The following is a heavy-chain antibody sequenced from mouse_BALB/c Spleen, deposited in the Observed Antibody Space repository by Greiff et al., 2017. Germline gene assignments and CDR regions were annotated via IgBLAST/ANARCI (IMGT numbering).Heavy chain of an antibody. V-gene: IGHV1-55*01. CDR1: GYNFTSYW. CDR3: ARDYYGYAMDY. CDR2: IYPGSGST. Sequence: QVQLQQSGAELVKPGTSVKLSCKASGYNFTSYWINWVKLRPGQGLEWIGDIYPGSGSTNYNEKFKSKATLTVDTSSSTAYMQLSSLASEDSALYYCARDYYGYAMDYWGQGTSVTVSS. D-gene: IGHD1-1*01. J-gene: IGHJ4*01.